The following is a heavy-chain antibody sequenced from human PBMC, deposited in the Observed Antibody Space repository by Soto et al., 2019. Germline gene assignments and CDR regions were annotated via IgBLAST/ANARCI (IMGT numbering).Heavy chain of an antibody. CDR2: IFYSGST. V-gene: IGHV4-30-4*01. J-gene: IGHJ4*02. CDR3: ARLAYCGGDCYSNY. CDR1: GGSINSGDYF. D-gene: IGHD2-21*02. Sequence: PSETLSLTCTVSGGSINSGDYFWSWIRQPPGKGLEWIGYIFYSGSTYYNPSLKSRVTISIDTSKNQFSLKLSSVTAADTAVYYCARLAYCGGDCYSNYWGQRTLVTVSS.